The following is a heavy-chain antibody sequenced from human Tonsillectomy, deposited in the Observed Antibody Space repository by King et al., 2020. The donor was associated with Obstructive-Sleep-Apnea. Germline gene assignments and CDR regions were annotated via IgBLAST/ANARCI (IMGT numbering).Heavy chain of an antibody. D-gene: IGHD6-13*01. Sequence: VQLQESGPGLVKPSETLSLTCSVSGGSISSYDWSWIRQSPGKGVEWIGCIYGSGGTQYSPSLKTRVSISADPSRKQFTLRLRSVSDADTAVYYCARMKQGQQLNYYLHVWGQGTLVTVSS. CDR1: GGSISSYD. CDR3: ARMKQGQQLNYYLHV. CDR2: IYGSGGT. J-gene: IGHJ4*02. V-gene: IGHV4-59*01.